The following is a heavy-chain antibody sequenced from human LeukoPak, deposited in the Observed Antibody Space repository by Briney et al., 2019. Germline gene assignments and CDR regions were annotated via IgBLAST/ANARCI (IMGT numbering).Heavy chain of an antibody. J-gene: IGHJ4*02. Sequence: GGSLRLSCAASGFTFNYNAMSWVRQAPGKGLQWVSTIDGVGTGAYYAASVKGRFTISRGNSKNTLYLQMNSLTAEDTAVYYCARGFTDGSLLFDYWGEGALVTVSS. CDR3: ARGFTDGSLLFDY. CDR2: IDGVGTGA. V-gene: IGHV3-23*01. D-gene: IGHD1-26*01. CDR1: GFTFNYNA.